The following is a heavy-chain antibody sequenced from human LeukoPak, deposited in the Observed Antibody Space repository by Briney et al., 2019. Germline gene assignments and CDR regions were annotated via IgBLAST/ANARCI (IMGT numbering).Heavy chain of an antibody. CDR1: GFTFSSYA. V-gene: IGHV3-23*01. CDR3: AKDLLRSGSYAGY. Sequence: GGSLRLSCAASGFTFSSYATSWVRQAPGKGLEWVSAISGSGGSTYYADSVKGRFTISRDNPKNTLYLQMNSLRAEDTAVYYCAKDLLRSGSYAGYWGQGTLVTVSS. CDR2: ISGSGGST. J-gene: IGHJ4*02. D-gene: IGHD3-10*01.